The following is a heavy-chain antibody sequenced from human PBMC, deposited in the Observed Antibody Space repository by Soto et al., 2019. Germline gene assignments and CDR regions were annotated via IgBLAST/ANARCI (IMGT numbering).Heavy chain of an antibody. J-gene: IGHJ1*01. V-gene: IGHV1-69*01. CDR2: IIPMTGTP. CDR1: GGIFSSFS. CDR3: ALGCLFKDYF. D-gene: IGHD3-10*01. Sequence: QVQLVQSGAEVKTPGSSVEVSCKASGGIFSSFSITWVRQVPGHGLEWMGGIIPMTGTPNYAEKFQGRLTLAADASTRTASFVPITLNSKSTADNTSALGCLFKDYF.